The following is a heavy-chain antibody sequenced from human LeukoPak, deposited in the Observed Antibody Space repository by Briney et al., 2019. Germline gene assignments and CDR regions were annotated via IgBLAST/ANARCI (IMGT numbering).Heavy chain of an antibody. CDR1: GGSFSGYY. J-gene: IGHJ4*02. Sequence: SETLSLTCAVYGGSFSGYYWSWIRQPPGKGLEWIGEINHSGSTNYSPSLKSRVTISVDTSKNQFSLKLSSVTAADTAVYYCARRSGLLWFGELSYWGQGTLVTVSS. CDR3: ARRSGLLWFGELSY. D-gene: IGHD3-10*01. V-gene: IGHV4-34*01. CDR2: INHSGST.